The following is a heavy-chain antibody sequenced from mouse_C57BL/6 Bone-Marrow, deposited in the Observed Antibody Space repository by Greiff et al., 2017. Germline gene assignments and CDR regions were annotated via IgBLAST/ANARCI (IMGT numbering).Heavy chain of an antibody. V-gene: IGHV1-82*01. CDR2: IYPGDGDT. Sequence: VQLQQSGPELVKPGASVKISCKASGYAFSSSWMNWVKQRPGKGLEWIGRIYPGDGDTNYNGKFKGKATLTADKSSSTAYMQLSSLTSEDSAVYFCARRGGWDWYFDVWGTGTTVTVSS. D-gene: IGHD1-1*02. CDR3: ARRGGWDWYFDV. J-gene: IGHJ1*03. CDR1: GYAFSSSW.